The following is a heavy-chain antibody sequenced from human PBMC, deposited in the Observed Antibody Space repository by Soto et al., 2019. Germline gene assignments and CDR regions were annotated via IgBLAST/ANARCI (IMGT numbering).Heavy chain of an antibody. Sequence: EVQLVESGGGLVQPVRSLRLSCAASRFTFDDYAMHWVRQARGKGQEWVSGIGWNSGSIGYADSVKGRFTISRDNAKNSLYLQMNSLRAEDAALYYCAKDSGLRFLEWLLGGNAFDIWGQGTMVTVSS. D-gene: IGHD3-3*01. V-gene: IGHV3-9*01. CDR2: IGWNSGSI. J-gene: IGHJ3*02. CDR3: AKDSGLRFLEWLLGGNAFDI. CDR1: RFTFDDYA.